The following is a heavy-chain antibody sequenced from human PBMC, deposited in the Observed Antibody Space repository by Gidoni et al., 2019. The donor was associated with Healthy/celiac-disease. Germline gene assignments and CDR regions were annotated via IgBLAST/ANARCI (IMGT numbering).Heavy chain of an antibody. V-gene: IGHV1-69*01. J-gene: IGHJ6*02. D-gene: IGHD3-10*01. CDR3: ARWGFGELTPNYYYYYGMDV. CDR2: PIFGTA. Sequence: PIFGTANYAQKFQGRVTMTADESTSTAYMELSSLRSEDTAVYYCARWGFGELTPNYYYYYGMDVWGQGTTVTVSS.